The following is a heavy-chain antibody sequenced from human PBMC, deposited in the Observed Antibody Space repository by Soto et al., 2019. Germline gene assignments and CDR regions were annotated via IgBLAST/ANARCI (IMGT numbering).Heavy chain of an antibody. D-gene: IGHD1-1*01. CDR3: ARRGPEYKFVPRAFDV. J-gene: IGHJ3*01. Sequence: EVQLVQSGAEVKKPGESLTISCQATGYMFTAYGIGWVRQMPGKGLEWMGIIYPSDSDTTYHPSMQGHVTVSVDKSVSTAYVHWSSLKASDTATYYCARRGPEYKFVPRAFDVWGQGTLVTVSS. CDR1: GYMFTAYG. CDR2: IYPSDSDT. V-gene: IGHV5-51*01.